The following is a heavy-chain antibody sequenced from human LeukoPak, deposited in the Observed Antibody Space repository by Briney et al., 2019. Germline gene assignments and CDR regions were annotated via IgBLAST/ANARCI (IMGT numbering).Heavy chain of an antibody. J-gene: IGHJ6*02. V-gene: IGHV5-51*01. D-gene: IGHD6-13*01. CDR2: IYPDDSDT. CDR3: ARFAAAGLGGMDV. CDR1: QYIFTGYW. Sequence: GESLKISCKASQYIFTGYWIGWVRQMPGKGLEWLGVIYPDDSDTRYSPSFQGQVTMSVDKSINTAYLQWTALKASDTAMYYCARFAAAGLGGMDVWGQGTTVTVSS.